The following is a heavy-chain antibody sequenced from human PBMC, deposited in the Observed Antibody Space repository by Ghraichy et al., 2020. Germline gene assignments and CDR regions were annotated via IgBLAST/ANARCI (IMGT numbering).Heavy chain of an antibody. CDR3: ARGLDTAMVNADY. CDR2: IWYDGSNK. J-gene: IGHJ4*02. V-gene: IGHV3-33*01. D-gene: IGHD5-18*01. CDR1: GFTFSSYG. Sequence: GESLNISCAASGFTFSSYGMHWVRQAPGKGLEWVAVIWYDGSNKYYADSVKGRFTISRDNSKNTLYLQMNSLRAEDTAVYYCARGLDTAMVNADYWGQGTLVTVSS.